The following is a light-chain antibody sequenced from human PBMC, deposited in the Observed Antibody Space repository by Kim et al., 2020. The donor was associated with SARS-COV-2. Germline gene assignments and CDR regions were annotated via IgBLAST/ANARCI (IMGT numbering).Light chain of an antibody. V-gene: IGKV3-11*01. CDR2: DAS. Sequence: FTPRARATLSCRASQSISLYLPWYTQTPGQAPSLLIHDASNRATAVPTRFSGSGSGTDFTLTISSLEPEDFAIYYFQHRSNWPLTFGGGTKVDIK. J-gene: IGKJ4*01. CDR3: QHRSNWPLT. CDR1: QSISLY.